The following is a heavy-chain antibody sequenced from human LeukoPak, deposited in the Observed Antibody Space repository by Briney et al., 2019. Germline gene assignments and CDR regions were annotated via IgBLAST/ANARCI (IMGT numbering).Heavy chain of an antibody. V-gene: IGHV3-20*04. Sequence: GGSLRLSCAASGFIIDDYDMNWVRQIPGKGLEWVSRIKYNGDSAAYADSVEGRFTVSRDNAKSSLYLQMNSLRVEDTAVYYCARDNGDYFSDGYYYGMDVWGQGTTVTVSS. CDR1: GFIIDDYD. D-gene: IGHD4-17*01. CDR2: IKYNGDSA. J-gene: IGHJ6*02. CDR3: ARDNGDYFSDGYYYGMDV.